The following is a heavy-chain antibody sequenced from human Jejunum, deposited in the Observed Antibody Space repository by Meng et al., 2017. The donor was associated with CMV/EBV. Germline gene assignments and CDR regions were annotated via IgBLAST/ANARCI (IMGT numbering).Heavy chain of an antibody. CDR1: GFTFDDYA. J-gene: IGHJ4*02. D-gene: IGHD6-6*01. V-gene: IGHV3-9*01. CDR3: AKESQQLVLDY. Sequence: ASSGFTFDDYAMYWVRQAPGKGLEWVSGISWNSGSIGYADSVKGRFTISRDNAKDSLYLQMNSLRAEDTALYYCAKESQQLVLDYWGQGTLVTVSS. CDR2: ISWNSGSI.